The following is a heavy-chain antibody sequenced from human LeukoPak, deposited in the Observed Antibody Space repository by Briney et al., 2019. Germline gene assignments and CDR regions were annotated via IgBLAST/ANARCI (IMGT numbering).Heavy chain of an antibody. CDR3: ARVVVVAAAKELLFDY. CDR2: IYYSGST. J-gene: IGHJ4*02. CDR1: GGSISSYY. D-gene: IGHD2-15*01. Sequence: SETLSLTCTVSGGSISSYYWSWIRQPPGKGLEWIGYIYYSGSTNYNPSLKSRVTISVDTSENQFSLKLSSVTAADTAVYYCARVVVVAAAKELLFDYWGQGTLVTVSS. V-gene: IGHV4-59*01.